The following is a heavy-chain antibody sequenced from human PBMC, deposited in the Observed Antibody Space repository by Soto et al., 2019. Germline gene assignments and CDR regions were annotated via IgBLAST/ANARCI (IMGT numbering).Heavy chain of an antibody. V-gene: IGHV1-3*01. D-gene: IGHD4-17*01. CDR3: ANNGDYYYYGMYV. CDR2: INAGNGKT. CDR1: GYTFSNYA. Sequence: QVQLVQSGAEVKKPGASVKVSCKASGYTFSNYATHWVRQAPGHSLECMGWINAGNGKTKYSQNFQGRVTITRDTSASTAYMELSSLRSEDTAVYYCANNGDYYYYGMYVLGQGTTVTVSS. J-gene: IGHJ6*02.